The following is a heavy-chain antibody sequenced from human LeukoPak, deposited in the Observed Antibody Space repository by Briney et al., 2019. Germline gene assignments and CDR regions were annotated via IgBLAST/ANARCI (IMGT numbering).Heavy chain of an antibody. Sequence: AGGTLRLSCAASGFTFSSYGMSWVRQAPGKGLEWVSAISGSGGSTYYADSVKGRLTISRDNAKNTLYLQMNSLRAEDTAVYYCARGIPGIAAAGTSWFDPWGQGTLVTVSS. D-gene: IGHD6-13*01. CDR3: ARGIPGIAAAGTSWFDP. CDR1: GFTFSSYG. V-gene: IGHV3-23*01. CDR2: ISGSGGST. J-gene: IGHJ5*02.